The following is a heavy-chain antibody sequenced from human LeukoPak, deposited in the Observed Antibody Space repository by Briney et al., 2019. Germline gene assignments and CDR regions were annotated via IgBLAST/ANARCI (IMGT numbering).Heavy chain of an antibody. CDR2: INHSGST. CDR3: ARRIVRGVNLSL. CDR1: GGSFSGYY. Sequence: PSETLSLTCAVYGGSFSGYYWSWIRQPPGKGLEWIGEINHSGSTNYNPSLKSRVTISVDTSKNQFSLKLSSVTAAHTAVYYCARRIVRGVNLSLWGQGTLVTVSS. V-gene: IGHV4-34*01. D-gene: IGHD3-10*01. J-gene: IGHJ4*02.